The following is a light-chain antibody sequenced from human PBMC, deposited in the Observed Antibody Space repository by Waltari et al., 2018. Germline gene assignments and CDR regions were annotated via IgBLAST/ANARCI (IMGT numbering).Light chain of an antibody. CDR1: QSVSSS. CDR3: QQYTNWPLT. CDR2: DAS. V-gene: IGKV3-15*01. J-gene: IGKJ4*01. Sequence: EIVLTQSPATLSLSPGERATLSCRASQSVSSSLAWYQQKPGQAPRLLIYDASSRATGIPDRFSGSGSGTDFTLTISSLEPEDFAIYYCQQYTNWPLTFGGGTKVEI.